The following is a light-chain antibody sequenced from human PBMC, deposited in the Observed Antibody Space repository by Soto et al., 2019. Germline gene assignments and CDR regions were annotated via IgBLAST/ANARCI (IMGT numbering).Light chain of an antibody. CDR1: QSVGSY. Sequence: EIVMTQSPATLSVSPGERATLFCRASQSVGSYLAWYQQKPGQAPRLLIYDASNRATGIPARFSGSGSGTDFTLTISSLEPEDFAVYYCQQRYNWPRTFGPGTKGDIK. CDR3: QQRYNWPRT. CDR2: DAS. V-gene: IGKV3-11*01. J-gene: IGKJ3*01.